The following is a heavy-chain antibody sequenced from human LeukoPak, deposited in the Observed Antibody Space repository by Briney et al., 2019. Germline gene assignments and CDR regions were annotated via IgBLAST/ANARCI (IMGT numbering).Heavy chain of an antibody. D-gene: IGHD3-3*01. CDR2: IKSKTDGGTT. CDR1: GFTFSNAW. V-gene: IGHV3-15*01. CDR3: TTAQQYYDFWSGYYEYYYMDV. J-gene: IGHJ6*03. Sequence: GGSLRLSCAASGFTFSNAWMSWVRQAPGKGLEWVGRIKSKTDGGTTDYAAPVKGRFTISGDDSKNTLYLQMNSLKTEDTAVYYCTTAQQYYDFWSGYYEYYYMDVWGKGTTVTVSS.